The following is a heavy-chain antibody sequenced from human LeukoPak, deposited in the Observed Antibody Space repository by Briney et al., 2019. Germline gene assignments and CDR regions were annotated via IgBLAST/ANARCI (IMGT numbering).Heavy chain of an antibody. CDR2: ITGGGDDT. D-gene: IGHD6-6*01. V-gene: IGHV3-23*01. Sequence: GGSLRLSCTASGFTFSTYAMSWVRQAPGKGLEWFSAITGGGDDTYYADSVKGRFTISRDSSKNTLYLQMNSLRVEDTAVYYCAKGSSSSRPYYFDYWGQGALVTVSS. CDR1: GFTFSTYA. CDR3: AKGSSSSRPYYFDY. J-gene: IGHJ4*02.